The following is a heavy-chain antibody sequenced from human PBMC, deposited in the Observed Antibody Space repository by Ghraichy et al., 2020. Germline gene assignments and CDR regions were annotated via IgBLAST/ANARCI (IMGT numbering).Heavy chain of an antibody. CDR1: GFTFSNAW. CDR3: TTGCLGYCSSTSWGNWYFDL. CDR2: IKSKTDGGTT. Sequence: GGSLRLSCAASGFTFSNAWMSWVRQAPGKGLEWVGRIKSKTDGGTTDYAAPVKGRFTISRDDSKNTLYLQMNSLKTEDTAVYYCTTGCLGYCSSTSWGNWYFDLWGRGTLVTVSS. D-gene: IGHD2-2*01. V-gene: IGHV3-15*01. J-gene: IGHJ2*01.